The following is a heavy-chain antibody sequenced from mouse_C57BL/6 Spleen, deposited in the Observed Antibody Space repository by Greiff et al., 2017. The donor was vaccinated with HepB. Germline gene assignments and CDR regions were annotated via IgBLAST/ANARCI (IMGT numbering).Heavy chain of an antibody. CDR1: GFSLTSYG. CDR3: AKNYYGSSFLFDY. D-gene: IGHD1-1*01. Sequence: QVQLKESGPGLVAPSQSLSITCTVSGFSLTSYGVSWVRQPPGKGLEWLGVIWVDGRTNYHSALISRMGISKDNSKSQVFLNLNSLQTDDTATSYSAKNYYGSSFLFDYWGQGTTLTVSS. J-gene: IGHJ2*01. V-gene: IGHV2-3*01. CDR2: IWVDGRT.